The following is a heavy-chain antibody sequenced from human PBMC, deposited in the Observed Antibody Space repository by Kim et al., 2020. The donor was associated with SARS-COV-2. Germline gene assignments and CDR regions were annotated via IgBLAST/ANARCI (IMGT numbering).Heavy chain of an antibody. J-gene: IGHJ6*02. CDR1: GGSISSSSYY. V-gene: IGHV4-39*01. Sequence: SETLSLTCTVSGGSISSSSYYWGWIRQPPGMGLEWIGSIYYSGSTYYNPSLKSRVTISVDTSKNQFSLKLSSVTAADTAGYYCARLGQWVDAGGDGMDVWGQGTTVTVSS. CDR3: ARLGQWVDAGGDGMDV. CDR2: IYYSGST. D-gene: IGHD6-19*01.